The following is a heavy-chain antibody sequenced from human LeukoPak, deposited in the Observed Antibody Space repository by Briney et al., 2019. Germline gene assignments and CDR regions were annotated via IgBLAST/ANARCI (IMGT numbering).Heavy chain of an antibody. CDR1: GFTSSRYW. CDR3: ARDSCSGGTCYFAY. J-gene: IGHJ4*02. V-gene: IGHV3-74*01. CDR2: INSDGSST. Sequence: PGGSLRLSCAVPGFTSSRYWMHWVRQAPGKGFMWVSRINSDGSSTSYADSVKGRFTIFRDNATNTVNLQMYSLRAEDTAVYYCARDSCSGGTCYFAYWGQGTLVTVSS. D-gene: IGHD2-15*01.